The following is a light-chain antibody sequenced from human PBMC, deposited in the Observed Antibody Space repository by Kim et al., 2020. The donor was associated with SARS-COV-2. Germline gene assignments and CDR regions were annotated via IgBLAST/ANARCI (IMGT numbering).Light chain of an antibody. V-gene: IGKV3-20*01. CDR1: QSVNNNY. Sequence: SPGERATLSCRASQSVNNNYLAWYQQKPGQSPRLLIYAASSRATGIPDRFRGSGSGTDFTLTINRLESEDFAVYYCQQYGGSPFTFGPGTKVDIK. CDR3: QQYGGSPFT. J-gene: IGKJ3*01. CDR2: AAS.